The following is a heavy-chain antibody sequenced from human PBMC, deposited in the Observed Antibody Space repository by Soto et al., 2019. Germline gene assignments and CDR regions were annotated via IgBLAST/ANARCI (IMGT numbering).Heavy chain of an antibody. CDR3: ATRLSAGDL. CDR2: IIPIFNTP. D-gene: IGHD7-27*01. J-gene: IGHJ4*02. CDR1: GGTFSNYA. Sequence: QVQLVQSGAEVKTPGSSVRVSCKASGGTFSNYAFSWVRQAPGQGLEYMGGIIPIFNTPSYAQNFQGRVTITADISTDTAYLELRSLRSDDTAVYYCATRLSAGDLWGQGTLMIVSS. V-gene: IGHV1-69*06.